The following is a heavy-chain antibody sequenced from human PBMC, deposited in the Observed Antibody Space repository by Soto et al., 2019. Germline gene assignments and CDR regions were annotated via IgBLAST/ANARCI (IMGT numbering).Heavy chain of an antibody. D-gene: IGHD3-22*01. Sequence: GGSLRLSCAASGFTFSSYGMHWVRQAPGKGLEWVAVISYDGSNKYYADSVKGRFTISRDNSKNTLYLQMNSLRAEDTAVYYCETNKNYYDSSGYYPYWGQGPLVTVSS. V-gene: IGHV3-30*03. CDR2: ISYDGSNK. J-gene: IGHJ4*02. CDR1: GFTFSSYG. CDR3: ETNKNYYDSSGYYPY.